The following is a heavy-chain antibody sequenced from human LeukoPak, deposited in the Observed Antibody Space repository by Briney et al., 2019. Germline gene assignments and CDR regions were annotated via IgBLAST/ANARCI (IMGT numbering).Heavy chain of an antibody. V-gene: IGHV4-59*01. CDR3: ARYFYDSSGYYHDY. CDR2: IFYSGST. Sequence: SETLSLTCTVSGGSISNYYWSWIRQPPGKGLEWIGYIFYSGSTNYSPSLKSRVTISVDTSKSQFSLKLSSVTAADTAVYYCARYFYDSSGYYHDYWGQGTLVTVSS. D-gene: IGHD3-22*01. J-gene: IGHJ4*02. CDR1: GGSISNYY.